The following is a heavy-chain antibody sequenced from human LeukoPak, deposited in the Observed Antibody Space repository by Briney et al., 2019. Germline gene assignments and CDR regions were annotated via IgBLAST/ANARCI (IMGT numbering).Heavy chain of an antibody. V-gene: IGHV1-69*05. D-gene: IGHD3-10*01. Sequence: SVKVSCKASGGTFSSYAISWVRPAPGQGLEWMGRIIPIFGTANYAQKFQGRVTITTDESTSAAYMELSSLRSEDTAVYYCARSGYYYGSGSYLPFDYWGQGTLVTASS. CDR3: ARSGYYYGSGSYLPFDY. CDR2: IIPIFGTA. CDR1: GGTFSSYA. J-gene: IGHJ4*02.